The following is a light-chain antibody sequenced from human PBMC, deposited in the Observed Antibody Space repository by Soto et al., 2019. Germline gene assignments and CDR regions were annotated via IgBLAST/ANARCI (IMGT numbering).Light chain of an antibody. CDR3: CSYRAYGTLEV. CDR1: NTDIGGYNY. CDR2: DVT. Sequence: QSALTQPDSVSGSLGESITISCTGTNTDIGGYNYVSWYQQHPGKAPQLVIYDVTSRPRAIPNRFSCSKSGFTASLTISGLQAEDEAHDFCCSYRAYGTLEVFGTGTKVTVL. V-gene: IGLV2-14*03. J-gene: IGLJ1*01.